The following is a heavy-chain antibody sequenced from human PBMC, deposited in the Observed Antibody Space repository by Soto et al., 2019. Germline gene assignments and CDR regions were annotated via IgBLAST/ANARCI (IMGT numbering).Heavy chain of an antibody. V-gene: IGHV3-11*01. CDR3: ASTRHYDFWSGYKNYYYMDV. CDR1: GFTFSDYY. D-gene: IGHD3-3*01. J-gene: IGHJ6*03. Sequence: GGSLRLSCAASGFTFSDYYMSWIRQAPGKGLEWVSYISSSGSTIYYADSVKGRFTISRDNAKNSLYLQMNSLRAEDTAVYYCASTRHYDFWSGYKNYYYMDVWGKGTTVTVSS. CDR2: ISSSGSTI.